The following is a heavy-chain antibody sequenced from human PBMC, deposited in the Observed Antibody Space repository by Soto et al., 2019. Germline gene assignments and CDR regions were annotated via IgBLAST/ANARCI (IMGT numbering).Heavy chain of an antibody. Sequence: QVRLVQSGAEVKKPGASVKVSCKASGYTFTSFDINWVRQATGQGLEWMGWMNPKSGATGYAQKFQGRVTMTRDTSITTAYMELSGLRSEDTAVYYCARGQRGGSYVVPWGQGTPVTVSS. CDR2: MNPKSGAT. V-gene: IGHV1-8*01. CDR3: ARGQRGGSYVVP. J-gene: IGHJ5*02. CDR1: GYTFTSFD. D-gene: IGHD1-26*01.